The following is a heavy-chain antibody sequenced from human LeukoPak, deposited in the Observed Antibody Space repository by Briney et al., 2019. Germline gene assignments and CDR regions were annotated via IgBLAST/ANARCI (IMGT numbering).Heavy chain of an antibody. V-gene: IGHV3-33*01. D-gene: IGHD3-22*01. Sequence: PGRSLRLSCAASGFTFSSYGMHWVRQAPGKGLECVAVIWYDGSNKYYADSVKGRFTISRDNSKNTLYLQMNSLRAEDTAVYYCARGRYYDSSGYPVDYWGQGTLVTVSS. CDR3: ARGRYYDSSGYPVDY. J-gene: IGHJ4*02. CDR2: IWYDGSNK. CDR1: GFTFSSYG.